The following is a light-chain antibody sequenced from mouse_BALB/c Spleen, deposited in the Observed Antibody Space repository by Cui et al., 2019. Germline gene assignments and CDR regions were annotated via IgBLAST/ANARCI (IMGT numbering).Light chain of an antibody. V-gene: IGKV4-72*01. J-gene: IGKJ1*01. CDR3: QQWSSNPT. CDR2: ATS. CDR1: SSESY. Sequence: QIVLSQSPAILSASPGDKVTMTCRASSSESYRHWYQQKPGSSPKPVIYATSNLASGVPARFSGSGSGTSYSLTISRVEAEDAATYYCQQWSSNPTFGGGTKLEIK.